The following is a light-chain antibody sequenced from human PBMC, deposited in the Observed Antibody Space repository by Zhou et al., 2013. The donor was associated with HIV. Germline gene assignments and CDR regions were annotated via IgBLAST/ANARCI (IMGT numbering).Light chain of an antibody. J-gene: IGKJ2*01. CDR3: QQRSIWPLMYT. CDR2: DAS. Sequence: EIVLTQSPATLSLSPGERATLSCRASQSVSSFLAWYQQKPGQAPRLLIYDASNRAPGIPARFSGSGSGTDFTLTISSLEPEDLAVYYCQQRSIWPLMYTFGQGTKLEI. V-gene: IGKV3-11*01. CDR1: QSVSSF.